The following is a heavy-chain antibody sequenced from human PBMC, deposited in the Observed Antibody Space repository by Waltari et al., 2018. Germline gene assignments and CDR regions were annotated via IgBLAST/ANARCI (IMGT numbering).Heavy chain of an antibody. Sequence: VQLVESGGGLVQPGGSLRLSCAASGFTFSRFGMHWVRQAPGKGLEWVAVIWHDGSNQYYVDSVKGRFTISRDNSKNTLYLQMNSLRAEDSAVYYCASQSTTLFDYWGQGTLVTVSS. CDR1: GFTFSRFG. V-gene: IGHV3-33*01. CDR3: ASQSTTLFDY. D-gene: IGHD2-15*01. J-gene: IGHJ4*02. CDR2: IWHDGSNQ.